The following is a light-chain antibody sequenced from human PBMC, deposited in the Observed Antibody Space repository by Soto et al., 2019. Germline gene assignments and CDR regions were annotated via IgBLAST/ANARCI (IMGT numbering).Light chain of an antibody. CDR2: EVS. CDR1: SSDVGGYNY. CDR3: SSYAGSNIVL. V-gene: IGLV2-8*01. J-gene: IGLJ2*01. Sequence: QSALTQPTSASGSPGQSVTISCTGTSSDVGGYNYVSWYQQHPGKAPKVMIYEVSKRPSGVPDRFSGSKSGNTASLTVSGLQAEDEADYYCSSYAGSNIVLFGGGTKLTVL.